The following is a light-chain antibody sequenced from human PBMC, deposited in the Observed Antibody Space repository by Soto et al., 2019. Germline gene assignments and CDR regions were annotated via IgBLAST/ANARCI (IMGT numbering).Light chain of an antibody. CDR3: QAWDSSTAFYV. V-gene: IGLV3-1*01. CDR1: KLGDKY. J-gene: IGLJ1*01. CDR2: QDS. Sequence: SYYLTQPPSVSVSPGQTASIACAGDKLGDKYACWYQQKPGQSPVLVIYQDSKRPSGIPERFSGSNSGNTATLTISGTQAMDEADYYCQAWDSSTAFYVFGAGTKVTVL.